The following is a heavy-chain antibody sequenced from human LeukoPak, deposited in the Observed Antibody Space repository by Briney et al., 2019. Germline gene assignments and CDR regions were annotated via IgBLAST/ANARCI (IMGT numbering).Heavy chain of an antibody. V-gene: IGHV3-48*04. CDR1: GFTFSSYW. CDR2: ISSSGSTI. D-gene: IGHD6-13*01. J-gene: IGHJ4*02. Sequence: GGSLRLSCAASGFTFSSYWMSWVRQAPGKGLEWVSYISSSGSTIYYADSVKGRFTISRDNAKNSLYLQMNSLRAEDTAVYYCARARDRQQLAPFDYWGQGTLVTVSS. CDR3: ARARDRQQLAPFDY.